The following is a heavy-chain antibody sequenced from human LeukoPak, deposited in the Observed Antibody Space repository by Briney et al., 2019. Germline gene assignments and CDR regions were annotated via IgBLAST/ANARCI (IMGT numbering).Heavy chain of an antibody. CDR2: ISSSGST. J-gene: IGHJ3*02. V-gene: IGHV4-61*02. D-gene: IGHD4-11*01. CDR3: ARGPFNYAFDI. CDR1: GDSISSGDYY. Sequence: SETLSLTCTVSGDSISSGDYYWSWIRQPAGNGLEWIGRISSSGSTNYNPSLKSRVTISVDTSKSQFSLKLSSVTAADTAVYYCARGPFNYAFDIWGQGTMVTVSS.